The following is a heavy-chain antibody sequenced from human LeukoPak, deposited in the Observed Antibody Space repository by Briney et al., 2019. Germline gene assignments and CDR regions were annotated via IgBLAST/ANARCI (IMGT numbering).Heavy chain of an antibody. J-gene: IGHJ4*02. CDR2: IYTSGST. V-gene: IGHV4-4*07. Sequence: SETLSLTCTVSGGSISSYYWSWIRQPAGKGLEWIGRIYTSGSTNYNPSLKSRVTMSVDTSKNQFSLKLSSVTAADTAVYYCARDCIVGEDSPSGFDYWGQGTLVTVSS. D-gene: IGHD3-10*01. CDR3: ARDCIVGEDSPSGFDY. CDR1: GGSISSYY.